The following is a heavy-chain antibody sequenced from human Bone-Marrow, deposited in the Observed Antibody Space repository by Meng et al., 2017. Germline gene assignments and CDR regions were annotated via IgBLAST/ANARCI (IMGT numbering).Heavy chain of an antibody. Sequence: QVTLKESGPVLMKPTETLTLTCTVSGFSLSNARVGVSWIRQPPGKALEWLAHIFSNDEKSYSTSLKSRLTISKDTSKSQVVLTMTNMDLVDTATYYCARVPVAEVGHAYYYYGVDVWGQGTTVTVSS. D-gene: IGHD1-26*01. J-gene: IGHJ6*02. CDR1: GFSLSNARVG. V-gene: IGHV2-26*01. CDR2: IFSNDEK. CDR3: ARVPVAEVGHAYYYYGVDV.